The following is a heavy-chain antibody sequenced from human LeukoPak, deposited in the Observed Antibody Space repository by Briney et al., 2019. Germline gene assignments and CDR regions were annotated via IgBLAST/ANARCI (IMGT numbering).Heavy chain of an antibody. CDR3: VRDRGEWIDQYYGMDV. CDR2: ISAYNGNT. V-gene: IGHV1-18*01. CDR1: GYTFTSYG. J-gene: IGHJ6*02. D-gene: IGHD3-10*01. Sequence: ASVRVSCKASGYTFTSYGISWVRQAPGQGLEWMGWISAYNGNTNYAQKPQGRVTMTTDTSTSTAYMELRSLRSDDTAVYYCVRDRGEWIDQYYGMDVWGQGTTVTVSS.